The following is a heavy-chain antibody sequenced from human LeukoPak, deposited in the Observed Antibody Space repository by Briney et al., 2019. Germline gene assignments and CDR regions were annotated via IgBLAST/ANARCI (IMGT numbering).Heavy chain of an antibody. Sequence: GSLRLSCAASGFTFSSYAMSWVRQAPGKGLEWVSAISGSGGSTYYADSVKGRFTISRDNSKNTLYLQMNSLRAEDTAVYYCAKDPMIVVVIPYYFDYWGQGTLVTVSS. CDR3: AKDPMIVVVIPYYFDY. V-gene: IGHV3-23*01. CDR2: ISGSGGST. D-gene: IGHD3-22*01. CDR1: GFTFSSYA. J-gene: IGHJ4*02.